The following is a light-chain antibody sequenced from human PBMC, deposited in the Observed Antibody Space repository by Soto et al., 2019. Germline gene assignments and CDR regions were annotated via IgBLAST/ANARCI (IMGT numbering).Light chain of an antibody. Sequence: EIVLTQSPGTLSLSPGERATLSCRASQSVSSSYLAWYQQKPGQAPRLLIYGASSRATGIPDRFSGSGSGTDFTLTISRLEPGDFAVYYCQQYGSSITFGQGTRLE. V-gene: IGKV3-20*01. J-gene: IGKJ5*01. CDR1: QSVSSSY. CDR2: GAS. CDR3: QQYGSSIT.